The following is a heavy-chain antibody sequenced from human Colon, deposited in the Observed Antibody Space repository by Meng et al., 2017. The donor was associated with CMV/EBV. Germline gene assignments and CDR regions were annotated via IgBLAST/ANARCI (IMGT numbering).Heavy chain of an antibody. Sequence: GGSLRLSCVASGFSFESYSMNWVRQAPGKGLEWVSHISTFNSHTYYADSVKGRFTISRDDVKKSVHLLMSSLRAEDTAVYYCVRDRGASCTNGVCSYSGMDVWGQGTTVTVSS. D-gene: IGHD2-8*01. CDR3: VRDRGASCTNGVCSYSGMDV. V-gene: IGHV3-21*01. J-gene: IGHJ6*02. CDR2: ISTFNSHT. CDR1: GFSFESYS.